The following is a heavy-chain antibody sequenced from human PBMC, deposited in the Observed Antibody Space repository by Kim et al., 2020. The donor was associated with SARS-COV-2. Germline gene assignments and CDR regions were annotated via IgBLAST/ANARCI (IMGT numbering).Heavy chain of an antibody. J-gene: IGHJ6*02. CDR2: IYYSGST. V-gene: IGHV4-39*07. Sequence: SETLSLTCTVSGGSISSSSYYWGWIRQPPGKGLEWIGSIYYSGSTYYNPSLKSRVTISVDTSKNQFSLKLSSVTAADTAVYYCAREGRAAGIGYYYGMDVWGQGTTVTVSS. CDR1: GGSISSSSYY. D-gene: IGHD6-13*01. CDR3: AREGRAAGIGYYYGMDV.